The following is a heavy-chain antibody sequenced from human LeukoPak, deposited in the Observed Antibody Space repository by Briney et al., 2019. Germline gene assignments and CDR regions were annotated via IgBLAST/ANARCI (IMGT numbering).Heavy chain of an antibody. CDR1: GFTFSSYA. V-gene: IGHV3-23*01. J-gene: IGHJ6*02. CDR2: ISGSGGST. CDR3: AKALATRHMDV. Sequence: PGGSLRLSCTASGFTFSSYAMTWVRQAPGQGLEWVSAISGSGGSTYYADSVKGRFTISRDNAKNSLYLQMSSLRAEDTAVYYCAKALATRHMDVWGQGTTVTVSS.